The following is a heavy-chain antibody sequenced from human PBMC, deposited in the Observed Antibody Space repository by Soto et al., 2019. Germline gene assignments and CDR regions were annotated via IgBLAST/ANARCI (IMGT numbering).Heavy chain of an antibody. CDR2: INHSGST. CDR3: ARESGTSSSSGGWFDP. CDR1: GGSFSGYY. V-gene: IGHV4-34*01. D-gene: IGHD6-13*01. Sequence: QVQLQQWGAGLLKPSETLSLTCAVYGGSFSGYYWSWIRQPPGKGLEWIGEINHSGSTNYNPSHKSRVTISVDTSKNQFSLKLSSVAAAETAVYYCARESGTSSSSGGWFDPWGQGTLVTVSS. J-gene: IGHJ5*02.